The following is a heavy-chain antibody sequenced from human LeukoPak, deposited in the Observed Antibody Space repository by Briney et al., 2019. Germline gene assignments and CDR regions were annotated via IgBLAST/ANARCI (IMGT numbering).Heavy chain of an antibody. CDR3: ARLRGQRSRLAVGMKGDYYMDV. Sequence: SETLSLTCSVSGVSIRSESWSWMRQPPGKGLEWIGDIHASGNTRYNPTVKSRNTKSSDTSKNQLPLKLIPPTSAGTAVYYCARLRGQRSRLAVGMKGDYYMDVWGKGTTVSVSS. J-gene: IGHJ6*03. D-gene: IGHD1-26*01. CDR2: IHASGNT. V-gene: IGHV4-4*08. CDR1: GVSIRSES.